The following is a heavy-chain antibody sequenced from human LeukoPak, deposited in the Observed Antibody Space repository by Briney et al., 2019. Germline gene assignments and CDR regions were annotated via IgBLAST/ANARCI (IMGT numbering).Heavy chain of an antibody. J-gene: IGHJ5*02. CDR2: IYPGDSDT. Sequence: GESLKISCKCSGYSFTSYWIGWVRQMPGKGLEWMGIIYPGDSDTRYSPSFQGQVTISADKSISTAYLQWSRLKASDTAMYYCARGRYCTNGVCWVWGWFDPWGQGTLVTVSS. CDR3: ARGRYCTNGVCWVWGWFDP. V-gene: IGHV5-51*01. CDR1: GYSFTSYW. D-gene: IGHD2-8*01.